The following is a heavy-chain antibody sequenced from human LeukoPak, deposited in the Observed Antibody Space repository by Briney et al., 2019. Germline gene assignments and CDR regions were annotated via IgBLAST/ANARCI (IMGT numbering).Heavy chain of an antibody. Sequence: GGSLRLSCAASGFTFRSYSMNWVRQAPGKGLEWVSYISSGSTIYYADSMKGRFTISRDNAKNSLFLQMNSLRDEDTAVYYCARDTLNYGDYGALGYWGQGTLVTVSS. CDR3: ARDTLNYGDYGALGY. J-gene: IGHJ4*02. CDR2: ISSGSTI. D-gene: IGHD4-17*01. CDR1: GFTFRSYS. V-gene: IGHV3-48*02.